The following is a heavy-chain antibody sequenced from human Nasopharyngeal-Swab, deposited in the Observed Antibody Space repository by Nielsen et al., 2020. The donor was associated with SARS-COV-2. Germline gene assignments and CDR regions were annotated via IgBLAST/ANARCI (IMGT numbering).Heavy chain of an antibody. J-gene: IGHJ6*04. CDR2: ISFDGSKK. CDR3: ARETSVDILLLYYGMDA. V-gene: IGHV3-30*03. D-gene: IGHD5-12*01. CDR1: GCTFNRHD. Sequence: SCAASGCTFNRHDMHWVRQAPEYGLEWVAVISFDGSKKYYADSVKGRFTISRDSSKNTLYLQMNSLRAEDTAVYYCARETSVDILLLYYGMDASGKRTMVTVAS.